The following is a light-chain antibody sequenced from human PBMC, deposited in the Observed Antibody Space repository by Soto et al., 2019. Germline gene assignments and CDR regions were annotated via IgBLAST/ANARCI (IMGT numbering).Light chain of an antibody. CDR3: QQRSNWPPT. V-gene: IGKV3-11*01. CDR1: QSVSSN. J-gene: IGKJ5*01. Sequence: EIVMTQSPATLSVSPGERATLSCRASQSVSSNLAWYQQKPGQAPRLLIYDASSRATGIPARFSGSGSGTDFTLTISSLEPEDFAVYYCQQRSNWPPTFGQGTRLE. CDR2: DAS.